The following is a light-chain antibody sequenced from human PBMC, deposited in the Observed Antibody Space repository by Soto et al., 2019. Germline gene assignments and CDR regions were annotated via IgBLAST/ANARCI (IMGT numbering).Light chain of an antibody. V-gene: IGKV3-20*01. Sequence: EIVLTQSPGTLSLSPGERATLSCRASQSVSSSYLAWYRQKPGQAPRLLIYGASSRATGIPERFSGSGSGTDFTLTISRLEPEDVAVYYCQQYGSSPLTFGGGTKVEIK. CDR2: GAS. J-gene: IGKJ4*01. CDR1: QSVSSSY. CDR3: QQYGSSPLT.